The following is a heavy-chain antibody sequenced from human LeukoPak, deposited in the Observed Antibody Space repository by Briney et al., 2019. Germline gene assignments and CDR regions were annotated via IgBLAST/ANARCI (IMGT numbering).Heavy chain of an antibody. J-gene: IGHJ4*02. CDR2: INSRSTTL. Sequence: PGGSLRLSCAASGFTFTTYNMHWVRQAPGKGLEWVSYINSRSTTLYYAGSVKGRFTVSRDNAKNSLYLQMNSLRVEDTAVYYCARGTYSSGWLEFSDFDFWGQGTLVTVSS. CDR3: ARGTYSSGWLEFSDFDF. CDR1: GFTFTTYN. V-gene: IGHV3-48*01. D-gene: IGHD6-19*01.